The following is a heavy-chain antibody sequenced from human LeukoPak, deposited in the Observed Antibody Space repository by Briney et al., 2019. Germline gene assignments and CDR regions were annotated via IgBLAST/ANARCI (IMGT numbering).Heavy chain of an antibody. CDR2: IYYSGST. D-gene: IGHD2-2*01. CDR3: AFCSTSCPDAFDI. J-gene: IGHJ3*02. Sequence: PSEILSLTCTVSGGSISSGDYYWSWIRQPPGKGLEWIGYIYYSGSTYYNPSLKSRVTISVDTSKNQFSLKLSSVTAADTAVYYCAFCSTSCPDAFDIWGQGTMVTVSS. V-gene: IGHV4-30-4*08. CDR1: GGSISSGDYY.